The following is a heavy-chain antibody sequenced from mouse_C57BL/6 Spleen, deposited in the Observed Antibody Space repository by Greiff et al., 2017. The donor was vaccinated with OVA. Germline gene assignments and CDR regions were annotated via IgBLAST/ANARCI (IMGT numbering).Heavy chain of an antibody. CDR3: TGSMVTTGGRFAY. Sequence: EVQLQQSGAELVRPGASVKLSCTASGFNIKDDYMHWVKQRPEQGLEWIGWIDPENGDTEYASKFQGKATITADTSSNTAYLQLSSLTSEDTAVYYCTGSMVTTGGRFAYWGQGTLVTVSA. CDR1: GFNIKDDY. J-gene: IGHJ3*01. V-gene: IGHV14-4*01. D-gene: IGHD2-2*01. CDR2: IDPENGDT.